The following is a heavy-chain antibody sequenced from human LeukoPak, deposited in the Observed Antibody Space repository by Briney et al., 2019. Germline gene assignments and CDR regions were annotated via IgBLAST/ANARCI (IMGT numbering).Heavy chain of an antibody. Sequence: PGGSLRLSCAASGFTFSSYWMSWVRQAPGKGLEGVANIKQDGSEKYYVDSVKGRFTISRDSAKNSLYLQMKSLRAEDTAVYYCASDFWSGYYTPMGVNYWGQGTLVTVSS. CDR1: GFTFSSYW. D-gene: IGHD3-3*01. V-gene: IGHV3-7*01. CDR3: ASDFWSGYYTPMGVNY. J-gene: IGHJ4*02. CDR2: IKQDGSEK.